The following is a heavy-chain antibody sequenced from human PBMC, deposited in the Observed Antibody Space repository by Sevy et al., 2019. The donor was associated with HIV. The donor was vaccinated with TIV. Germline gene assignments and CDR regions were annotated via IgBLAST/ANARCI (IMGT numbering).Heavy chain of an antibody. D-gene: IGHD5-12*01. J-gene: IGHJ6*02. CDR2: IKSEFDGGAV. Sequence: GGSLRLSCTASGFTFSSAWMSWVRQAPGKGLEWVGRIKSEFDGGAVDYAAPVKGRFSISREDSKTTVYLQMNSLKTDDTAVYYCITDPAYRGYDEEVINYYFYGMDVWGQGTTVTVSS. CDR3: ITDPAYRGYDEEVINYYFYGMDV. V-gene: IGHV3-15*01. CDR1: GFTFSSAW.